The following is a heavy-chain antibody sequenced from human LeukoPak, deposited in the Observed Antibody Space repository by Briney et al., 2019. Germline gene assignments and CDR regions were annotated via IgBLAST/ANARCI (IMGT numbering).Heavy chain of an antibody. D-gene: IGHD6-19*01. CDR3: ARLRGATVAHNWFDP. V-gene: IGHV4-59*12. CDR1: GGSISSYY. CDR2: IFYTGST. Sequence: SETLSLTCTVSGGSISSYYWSWIRQPPGKGLEWIGYIFYTGSTNYNPSLKSRVTISVLTSKNRCSLRLSSVTAADTAVYYCARLRGATVAHNWFDPWGQGTLVTVSS. J-gene: IGHJ5*02.